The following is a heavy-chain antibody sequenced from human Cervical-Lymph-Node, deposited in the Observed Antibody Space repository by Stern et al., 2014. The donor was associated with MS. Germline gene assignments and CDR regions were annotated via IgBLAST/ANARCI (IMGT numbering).Heavy chain of an antibody. CDR1: GGTFSSYA. Sequence: QVQLVQSRAEVKKPGSSVKVSCKASGGTFSSYAISWVRQAPGQGLEWMGGIIPLFGTANYAQKFQGRVTITADESTSTAYMELSSLRSEDTAVYYCARGPYDYVWGSYRYTEYFQHWGQGTLVTVSS. J-gene: IGHJ1*01. CDR2: IIPLFGTA. V-gene: IGHV1-69*01. CDR3: ARGPYDYVWGSYRYTEYFQH. D-gene: IGHD3-16*02.